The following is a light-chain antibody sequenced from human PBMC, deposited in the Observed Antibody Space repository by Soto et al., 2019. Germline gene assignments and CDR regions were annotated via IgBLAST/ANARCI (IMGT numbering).Light chain of an antibody. Sequence: SYALTQPPSVSVAPVATAASTCGGDKIGAKSVHWYQPMPGQAPVLVVYEDSDRHSGIPERFSGANSGNAPTRTIRRVEDGAEADYYGQVCNVHRDHPGVVFGGGTQLTVL. CDR2: EDS. CDR1: KIGAKS. CDR3: QVCNVHRDHPGVV. V-gene: IGLV3-21*02. J-gene: IGLJ7*01.